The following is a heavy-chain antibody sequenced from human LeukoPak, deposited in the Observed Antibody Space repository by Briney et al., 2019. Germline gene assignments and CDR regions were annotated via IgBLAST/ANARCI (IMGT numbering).Heavy chain of an antibody. CDR2: INPNSGGT. V-gene: IGHV1-2*02. CDR1: GYTFTGYY. CDR3: ANLYSSSWQFDY. J-gene: IGHJ4*02. Sequence: ASVKVSCKASGYTFTGYYMHWVRQAPGQGLEWMGWINPNSGGTNYAQKFQGRVTMTRDTSISTAYMELSSLRSEDTAVYYCANLYSSSWQFDYWGQGTLVTVSS. D-gene: IGHD6-13*01.